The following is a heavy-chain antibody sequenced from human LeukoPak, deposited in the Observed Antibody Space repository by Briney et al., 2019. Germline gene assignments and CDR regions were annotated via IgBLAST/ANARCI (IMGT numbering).Heavy chain of an antibody. D-gene: IGHD6-19*01. V-gene: IGHV3-7*01. CDR2: IKQGGSEK. CDR3: ARDAYSSGWTPFDY. Sequence: GGSLGLSCAASGFTFSNYWMNWVRQAPGKGLEWVANIKQGGSEKYYVDSVKGRFTISRDNAKNSLYLQMNSLRAEDTAVYYCARDAYSSGWTPFDYWGQGTLVTVSS. CDR1: GFTFSNYW. J-gene: IGHJ4*02.